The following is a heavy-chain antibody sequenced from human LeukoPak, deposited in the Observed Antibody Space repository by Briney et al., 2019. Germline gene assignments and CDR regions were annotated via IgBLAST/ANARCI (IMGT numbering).Heavy chain of an antibody. Sequence: SETLSLTCTVSGGSISSYYWSWIRQPTGKGLKWIGRIYTSGSTNYNPSLKSRVTMSVATSKNQFSLKLSSVTAADTAVYYCARDQYYYDSSGYYRFDYWGQGTLVTVSS. CDR3: ARDQYYYDSSGYYRFDY. J-gene: IGHJ4*02. CDR1: GGSISSYY. V-gene: IGHV4-4*07. CDR2: IYTSGST. D-gene: IGHD3-22*01.